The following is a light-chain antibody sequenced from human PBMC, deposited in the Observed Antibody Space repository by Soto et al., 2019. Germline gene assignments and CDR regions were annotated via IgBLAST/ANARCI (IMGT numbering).Light chain of an antibody. J-gene: IGLJ3*02. Sequence: QAVVTQEPSLTVSPGGTVTLTCGSSTGNVTSGHYPYWFQQKPGQAPRTLIYDTTNKHSWAPARFSGSLLGGKAALTLSGAQPEDEADYSCLLSYSGVWVFGGGTKLTVL. V-gene: IGLV7-46*01. CDR3: LLSYSGVWV. CDR2: DTT. CDR1: TGNVTSGHY.